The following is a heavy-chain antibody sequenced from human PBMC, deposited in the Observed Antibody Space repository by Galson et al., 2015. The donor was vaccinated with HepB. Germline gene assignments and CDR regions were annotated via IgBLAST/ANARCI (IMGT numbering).Heavy chain of an antibody. J-gene: IGHJ6*02. CDR2: INSDGSST. V-gene: IGHV3-74*01. CDR1: GFTFSSYW. Sequence: LRLSCAASGFTFSSYWMHWVRQAPGKGLVWVSRINSDGSSTSYADSVKGRFTISRDNAKNTLYLQMNSLRAEDTAVYYCARDRYYYDSSGYYWGMDVWGQGTTVTVS. D-gene: IGHD3-22*01. CDR3: ARDRYYYDSSGYYWGMDV.